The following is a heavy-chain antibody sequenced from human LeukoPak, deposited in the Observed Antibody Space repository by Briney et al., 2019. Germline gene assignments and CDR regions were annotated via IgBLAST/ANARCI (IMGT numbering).Heavy chain of an antibody. J-gene: IGHJ4*02. D-gene: IGHD5-18*01. CDR2: ISHDGSNK. V-gene: IGHV3-30*18. CDR1: GFTFSTYG. CDR3: AKGGYSYGWGGYFDY. Sequence: PGRSLRLSCAASGFTFSTYGMHWVRQAPGKGLEWVAVISHDGSNKYPVDSVKGRLTISRDNSKNTFYLQMNSLRAEDTAVYYCAKGGYSYGWGGYFDYWGQGTLVTVSS.